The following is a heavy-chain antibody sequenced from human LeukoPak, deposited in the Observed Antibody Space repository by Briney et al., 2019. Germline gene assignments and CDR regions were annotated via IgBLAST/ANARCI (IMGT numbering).Heavy chain of an antibody. Sequence: GGSLRLSCAASGFTFSSYSMNWVRQAPGKGLEWVSSISSSSSYIYYADSVKGRFTISSDNAKNSLYLQMSGLRAEDTAVYYCASERRDGYNLDYWGQGTLVTVAS. D-gene: IGHD5-24*01. CDR1: GFTFSSYS. CDR2: ISSSSSYI. J-gene: IGHJ4*02. V-gene: IGHV3-21*01. CDR3: ASERRDGYNLDY.